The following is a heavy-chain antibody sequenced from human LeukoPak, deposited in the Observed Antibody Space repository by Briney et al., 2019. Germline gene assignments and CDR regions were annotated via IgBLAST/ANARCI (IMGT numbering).Heavy chain of an antibody. J-gene: IGHJ4*02. D-gene: IGHD6-19*01. Sequence: SETLSLTCAVYGGSFSGYYWSWIRQPPGKGLEWIGEINHSGSTNYNPSLKSRVTILVDTSKNQFSLKLRSVTAADTAVYYCARQIYSGWGYYLEYWGQGTLVTVSS. CDR3: ARQIYSGWGYYLEY. CDR1: GGSFSGYY. CDR2: INHSGST. V-gene: IGHV4-34*01.